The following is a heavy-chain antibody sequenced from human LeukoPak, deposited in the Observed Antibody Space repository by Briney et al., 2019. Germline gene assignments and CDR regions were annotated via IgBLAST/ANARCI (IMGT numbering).Heavy chain of an antibody. CDR1: GFTFSSYG. J-gene: IGHJ4*02. D-gene: IGHD3-3*01. CDR2: IWYDGSNK. V-gene: IGHV3-33*06. CDR3: AKSGVLRFLEWLGRYFDY. Sequence: GGSLRLSCAASGFTFSSYGMHWVRQAPGKGLEWVAVIWYDGSNKYYADSVKGRFTISRDNSKNTLYLQMNSLRAEDTAVYYCAKSGVLRFLEWLGRYFDYWGQGTLVTVSS.